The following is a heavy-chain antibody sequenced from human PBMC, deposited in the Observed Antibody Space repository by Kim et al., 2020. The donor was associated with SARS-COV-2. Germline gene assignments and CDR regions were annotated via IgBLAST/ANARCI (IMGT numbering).Heavy chain of an antibody. V-gene: IGHV4-39*01. CDR1: GASISSSGYY. CDR3: ARHFRGTSIRFLGRFQFDY. Sequence: SETLSLTCTVSGASISSSGYYWGWIRQPPGKGLEWIGSVYYTGSTYYNPSIKSRVTISVDTSKNQFSLKLSSVTAADTAVYYWARHFRGTSIRFLGRFQFDYWGQGTLVTVSS. D-gene: IGHD1-7*01. J-gene: IGHJ4*02. CDR2: VYYTGST.